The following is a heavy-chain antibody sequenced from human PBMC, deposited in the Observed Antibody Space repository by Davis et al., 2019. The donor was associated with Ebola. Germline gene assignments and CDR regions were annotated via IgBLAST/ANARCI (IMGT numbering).Heavy chain of an antibody. Sequence: GESLKISCAASGFTFGDNSMHWVRHAPGRGLEWVSLITWDGTTTKYADSVKGRFTVSRDSNKNSLYLQMNSLRIEDTALYYCARDGSEDYGGNFGTWGRGTMVTVSS. J-gene: IGHJ4*02. CDR2: ITWDGTTT. V-gene: IGHV3-43*01. D-gene: IGHD4-23*01. CDR3: ARDGSEDYGGNFGT. CDR1: GFTFGDNS.